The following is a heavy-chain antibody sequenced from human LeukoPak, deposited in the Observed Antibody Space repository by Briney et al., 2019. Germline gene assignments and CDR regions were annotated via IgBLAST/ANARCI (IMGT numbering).Heavy chain of an antibody. CDR1: GLSFSNYA. CDR3: ANDLKATMVRGVIRYDY. J-gene: IGHJ4*02. V-gene: IGHV3-23*01. CDR2: IGGSGGNI. Sequence: GGSLRLSCAASGLSFSNYAMYWVRQAPGKWLEWVSAIGGSGGNIFYTDSVKGRFTISRDNSKNTLYLQMNSLRAEDTAVYYCANDLKATMVRGVIRYDYWGQGTLVTVSS. D-gene: IGHD3-10*01.